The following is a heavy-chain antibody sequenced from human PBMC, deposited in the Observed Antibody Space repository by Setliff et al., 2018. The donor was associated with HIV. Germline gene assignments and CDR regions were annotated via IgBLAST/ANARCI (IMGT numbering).Heavy chain of an antibody. V-gene: IGHV3-48*01. CDR1: GLTFSSYS. CDR3: ARAPFRGGSFGWFDP. Sequence: QAGGSLRLSCVASGLTFSSYSMNWVRQAPGKGLEWVSYISPSSSTLYYADSVKGRFTISRDNAKNSLYLQMNSLRAEDTAVYYCARAPFRGGSFGWFDPWGQGTLVTVSS. J-gene: IGHJ5*02. D-gene: IGHD2-15*01. CDR2: ISPSSSTL.